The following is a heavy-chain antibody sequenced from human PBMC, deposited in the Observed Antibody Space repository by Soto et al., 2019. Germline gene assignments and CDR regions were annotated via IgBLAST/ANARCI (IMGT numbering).Heavy chain of an antibody. V-gene: IGHV4-59*01. J-gene: IGHJ6*02. D-gene: IGHD3-10*01. CDR1: GGSISSYY. CDR3: ARGELLWFGELSLDYYYGMDV. Sequence: SETLSLTCTVSGGSISSYYWSWIRQPPGKGLEWIGYIYYSGSTNYNPSLKSRVTISVDTSKNQFSLKLSSVTAADTAVYYCARGELLWFGELSLDYYYGMDVWGQGTTVTVSS. CDR2: IYYSGST.